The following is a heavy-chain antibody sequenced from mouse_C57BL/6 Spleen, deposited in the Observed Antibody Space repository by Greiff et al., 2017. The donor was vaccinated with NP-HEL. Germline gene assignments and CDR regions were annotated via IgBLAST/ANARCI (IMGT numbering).Heavy chain of an antibody. CDR3: ARGAKMVTTTGYYFDY. CDR1: GYTFTSYW. D-gene: IGHD2-2*01. Sequence: QVQLKQSGAELVKPGASVKMSCKASGYTFTSYWITWVKQRPGQGLEWIGDIYPGSGSTNYNEKFKSKATLTVDTSSSTAYMQLSSLTSEDSAVYYGARGAKMVTTTGYYFDYWGQGTTLTVSS. CDR2: IYPGSGST. J-gene: IGHJ2*01. V-gene: IGHV1-55*01.